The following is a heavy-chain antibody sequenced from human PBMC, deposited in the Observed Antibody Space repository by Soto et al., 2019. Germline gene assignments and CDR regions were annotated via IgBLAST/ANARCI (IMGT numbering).Heavy chain of an antibody. J-gene: IGHJ5*02. D-gene: IGHD1-1*01. V-gene: IGHV1-2*02. CDR3: VRGERFDP. CDR1: GYTFTGYN. CDR2: INPHSGGT. Sequence: GASVKVSCKTSGYTFTGYNVNWVRQAPGQGLEWMGWINPHSGGTNYAQKFRGRVNMTRDTSISTAYMELNSLTSDDTAVYYCVRGERFDPRGQGTLVSGSS.